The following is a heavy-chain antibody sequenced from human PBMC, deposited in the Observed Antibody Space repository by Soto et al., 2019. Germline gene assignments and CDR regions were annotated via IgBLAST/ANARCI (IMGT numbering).Heavy chain of an antibody. CDR1: GGSISSGDYY. J-gene: IGHJ5*02. CDR3: AASTYCSGGSCYSGFNWFDP. Sequence: SETLSLTCTVSGGSISSGDYYWTWIRQPPGKGLEWIGYFYYSGCTSYNPSLKSRVTISVDTSKNQFSLKLSSVTAADTAVYYCAASTYCSGGSCYSGFNWFDPWGQGTLVTVSS. V-gene: IGHV4-30-4*01. D-gene: IGHD2-15*01. CDR2: FYYSGCT.